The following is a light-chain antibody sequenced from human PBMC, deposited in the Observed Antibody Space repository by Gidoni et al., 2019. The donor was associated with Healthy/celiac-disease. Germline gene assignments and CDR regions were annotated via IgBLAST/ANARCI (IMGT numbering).Light chain of an antibody. CDR3: AAWDDSLNGVV. CDR2: SNN. Sequence: QSVLTQPPPAPVTPGQRVTISCSGSSSNIGSNTVNWYQQLPGTAPKLLIYSNNQRPSGVPDRFSGSKSGSSASLGISGLQSEDEADYYCAAWDDSLNGVVFGGGTKLTVL. V-gene: IGLV1-44*01. J-gene: IGLJ2*01. CDR1: SSNIGSNT.